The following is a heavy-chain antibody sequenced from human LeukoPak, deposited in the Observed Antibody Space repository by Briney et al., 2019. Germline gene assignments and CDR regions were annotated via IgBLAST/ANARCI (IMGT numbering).Heavy chain of an antibody. CDR3: ARVSGRLERQSDLDY. CDR2: TRNKANGYTT. Sequence: PGGSLRLSCAASGFTSSDHYIDWLRQAPGKGLEWVGRTRNKANGYTTQYAASVKGRFTISRDDSKNSVYLQMNSLIVEDTAVYYCARVSGRLERQSDLDYWGQGTLESVSS. J-gene: IGHJ4*02. D-gene: IGHD1-1*01. V-gene: IGHV3-72*01. CDR1: GFTSSDHY.